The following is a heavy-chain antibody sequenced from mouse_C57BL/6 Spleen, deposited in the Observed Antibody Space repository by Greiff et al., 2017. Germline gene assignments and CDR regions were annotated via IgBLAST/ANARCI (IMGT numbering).Heavy chain of an antibody. CDR1: GYTFTSYW. D-gene: IGHD3-2*02. J-gene: IGHJ4*01. CDR3: ARLDSSGYYAMDY. Sequence: VQLQQPGAELVKPGASVKMSCKASGYTFTSYWITWVKQRPGQGLEWIGDLYPGSGSTNYNEKFKSKATLTVDTSSSTAYMQLSSLTSEDSAVYYCARLDSSGYYAMDYWGQGTSVTVSS. V-gene: IGHV1-55*01. CDR2: LYPGSGST.